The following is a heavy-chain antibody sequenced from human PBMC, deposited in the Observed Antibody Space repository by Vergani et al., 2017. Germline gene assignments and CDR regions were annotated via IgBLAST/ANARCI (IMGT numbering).Heavy chain of an antibody. J-gene: IGHJ3*02. CDR2: LSASDRRT. D-gene: IGHD6-19*01. Sequence: EVQLLESGGDLVQPGGSLRLSCAASGFTFIMHAMSWVRQAPGKGLAWFSTLSASDRRTHYADSVKGRFTISRDNSKNTLFLHMNSLRPEDTAVYYCAKVGRSEVAGTFGAFDIWGQGTMVTVSS. CDR3: AKVGRSEVAGTFGAFDI. V-gene: IGHV3-23*01. CDR1: GFTFIMHA.